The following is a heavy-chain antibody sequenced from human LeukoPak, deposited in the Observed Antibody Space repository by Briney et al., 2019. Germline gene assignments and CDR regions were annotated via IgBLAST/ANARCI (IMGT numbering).Heavy chain of an antibody. CDR1: GGSITSGSFY. CDR2: IYSSGIT. CDR3: ARGITGRGRFDP. J-gene: IGHJ5*02. Sequence: SQTLSLTCTVSGGSITSGSFYWAWIRQSAGKGLEWIGRIYSSGITNYNPSLKSRLTMSIDTSKSQFFLNLSSLTAADTAVYYCARGITGRGRFDPWGQGTLVTVSS. D-gene: IGHD3-10*01. V-gene: IGHV4-61*02.